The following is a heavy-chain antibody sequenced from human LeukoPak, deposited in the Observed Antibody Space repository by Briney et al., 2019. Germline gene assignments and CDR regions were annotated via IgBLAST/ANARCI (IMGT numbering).Heavy chain of an antibody. V-gene: IGHV3-30*02. D-gene: IGHD3-22*01. CDR1: GFTFISYG. J-gene: IGHJ4*02. Sequence: GGSLRLSCAASGFTFISYGMHWVRQAPGKGLEWVAFIRYDGSNKYYADSVEGRFTISRDNSKNTVYLHMNSLRAEDTAVYYRAKDKYDSSSYYLEYWGQGTLVTVSS. CDR2: IRYDGSNK. CDR3: AKDKYDSSSYYLEY.